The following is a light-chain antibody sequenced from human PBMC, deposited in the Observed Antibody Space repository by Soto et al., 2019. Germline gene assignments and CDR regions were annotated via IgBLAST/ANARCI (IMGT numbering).Light chain of an antibody. J-gene: IGLJ2*01. V-gene: IGLV2-14*01. CDR3: SSYSSSSTLVV. Sequence: QSALTQPASVSGSPGQSITISCTGTSSDVGGYNYVSWYQQHPGKAPKVMIYEVSNRPSGVSNRFSGSKSGNTASLTISGLQAEDEGDYHCSSYSSSSTLVVFGGGTKLTVL. CDR2: EVS. CDR1: SSDVGGYNY.